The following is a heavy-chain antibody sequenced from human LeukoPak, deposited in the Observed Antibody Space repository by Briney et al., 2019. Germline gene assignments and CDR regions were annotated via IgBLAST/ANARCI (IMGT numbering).Heavy chain of an antibody. Sequence: SETLSLTCTVSGGSISSYYWSWIRQPPGKGLEWIGYIYYSGSTNYNPSLKSRVTISVGTSKNQFSLKLSSVTAADTAVYYCARVPRIAAAGFWFDPWGQGTLVTVSS. CDR3: ARVPRIAAAGFWFDP. J-gene: IGHJ5*02. V-gene: IGHV4-59*08. D-gene: IGHD6-13*01. CDR2: IYYSGST. CDR1: GGSISSYY.